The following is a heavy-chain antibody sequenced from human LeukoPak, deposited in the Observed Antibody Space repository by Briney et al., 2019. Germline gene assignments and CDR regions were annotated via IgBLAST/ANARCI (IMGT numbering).Heavy chain of an antibody. D-gene: IGHD5-24*01. CDR2: IYYSGST. V-gene: IGHV4-59*01. Sequence: SETLSLTCTVSGGSISSYYWSWIRQPPGKGLEWGGYIYYSGSTNYNPSLKSRVTISVDTSKNQFSLKLSSVTAADTAVYYCARVRDGYNVVFDYWGQGTLVTVSS. J-gene: IGHJ4*02. CDR3: ARVRDGYNVVFDY. CDR1: GGSISSYY.